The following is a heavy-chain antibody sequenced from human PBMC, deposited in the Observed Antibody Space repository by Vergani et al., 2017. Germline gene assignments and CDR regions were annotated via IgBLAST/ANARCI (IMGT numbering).Heavy chain of an antibody. J-gene: IGHJ3*02. D-gene: IGHD3-22*01. CDR1: GGSISSGSYY. Sequence: QVQLQQWGAGLLKPSQTLSLTCTVSGGSISSGSYYWSWIRQPAGKGLEWIGRIYTSGSTNYNPSLKSRVTISVDTSKNQFSLKLSSVTAADTAVYYCAREGSMIVVEDAFDIWGQGTMVTVSS. CDR3: AREGSMIVVEDAFDI. V-gene: IGHV4-61*02. CDR2: IYTSGST.